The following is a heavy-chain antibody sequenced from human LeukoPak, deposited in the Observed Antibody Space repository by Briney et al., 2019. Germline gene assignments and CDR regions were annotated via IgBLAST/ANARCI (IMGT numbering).Heavy chain of an antibody. CDR2: IPGSGGAT. V-gene: IGHV3-23*01. CDR3: ARARPWDSSRSYYFGMDV. J-gene: IGHJ6*02. Sequence: GRSPRLSCEASGFTFSSYAIRWVRQAPGTGLEWVSSIPGSGGATYCADSVRGRFSISRDSSKNTVYLQMNSLRDEDTAVYYCARARPWDSSRSYYFGMDVWGHGTTVTVSS. D-gene: IGHD3-22*01. CDR1: GFTFSSYA.